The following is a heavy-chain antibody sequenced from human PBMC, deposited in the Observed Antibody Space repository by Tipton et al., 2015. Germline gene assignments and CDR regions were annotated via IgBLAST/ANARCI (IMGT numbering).Heavy chain of an antibody. CDR2: ISGSGGST. J-gene: IGHJ4*02. Sequence: SLRLSCAASGFTFSNYAMSWVRQAPGKGLEWVSAISGSGGSTYYADSVKGRFTISRDNSKDTLFLQMNGLRADDTAVYYCAKGFGGGARLTRAFDSWGQGALVTVAS. CDR3: AKGFGGGARLTRAFDS. D-gene: IGHD2-15*01. CDR1: GFTFSNYA. V-gene: IGHV3-23*01.